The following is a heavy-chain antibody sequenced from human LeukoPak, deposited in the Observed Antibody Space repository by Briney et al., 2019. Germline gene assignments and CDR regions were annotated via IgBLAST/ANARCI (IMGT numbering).Heavy chain of an antibody. Sequence: PGGSLRLSCAASGFTLSSYTMTWVRQAPGKGLEWVSAISGSGDATYYADSVKGRFTISRDNPKNTLYLQMNSLRAEDTAVYTCAKGTVGGYDYWGQGTLVTVSS. J-gene: IGHJ4*02. D-gene: IGHD5-12*01. CDR3: AKGTVGGYDY. CDR1: GFTLSSYT. CDR2: ISGSGDAT. V-gene: IGHV3-23*01.